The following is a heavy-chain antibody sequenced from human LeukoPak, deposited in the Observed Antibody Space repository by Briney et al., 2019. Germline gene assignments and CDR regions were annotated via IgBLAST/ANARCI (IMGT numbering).Heavy chain of an antibody. CDR3: AGELHYYDSSGSLAY. CDR2: IKQDGSEK. D-gene: IGHD3-22*01. Sequence: GGSLRLSCAASGFTFSSYWMSWVRQAPGKGLEWVANIKQDGSEKYYVDSVKGRFTISRDNAKNSLYLQMNSLRAEDTAVYYCAGELHYYDSSGSLAYWGQGTLVTVSS. J-gene: IGHJ4*02. CDR1: GFTFSSYW. V-gene: IGHV3-7*01.